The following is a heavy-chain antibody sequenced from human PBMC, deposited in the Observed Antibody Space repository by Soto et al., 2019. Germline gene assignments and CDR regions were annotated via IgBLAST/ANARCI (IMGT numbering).Heavy chain of an antibody. Sequence: PWWSMGLSCAASGFSFSDHYMSWIRQAPGKGLEWASFISSSGTYTHYADSVKGRFTISRDNAKNLLFLEMNSLRAEDTAVYYWARCYDDILTPSYAKDYWCQGPRVT. J-gene: IGHJ4*02. D-gene: IGHD3-9*01. CDR3: ARCYDDILTPSYAKDY. CDR1: GFSFSDHY. CDR2: ISSSGTYT. V-gene: IGHV3-11*06.